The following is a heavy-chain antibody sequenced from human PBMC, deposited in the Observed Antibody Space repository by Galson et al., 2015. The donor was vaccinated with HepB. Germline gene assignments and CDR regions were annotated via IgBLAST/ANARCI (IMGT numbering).Heavy chain of an antibody. CDR3: ARIPSYCSGGSCYWDY. V-gene: IGHV1-69*06. CDR2: IIPIFGTA. J-gene: IGHJ4*02. CDR1: GGTFSSYA. D-gene: IGHD2-15*01. Sequence: SVKVSCKASGGTFSSYAISWVRQAPGQGLEWMGGIIPIFGTANYAQKFQGRVTITADKSTSTAYMELSSLRSEDTAVYYCARIPSYCSGGSCYWDYWGQGTLVTVSS.